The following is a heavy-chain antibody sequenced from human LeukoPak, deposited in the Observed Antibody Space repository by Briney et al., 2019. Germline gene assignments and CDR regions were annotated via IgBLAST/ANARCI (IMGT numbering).Heavy chain of an antibody. CDR3: TRGGHYSDSSGYYYAFDY. D-gene: IGHD3-22*01. CDR1: GFTVSSNY. Sequence: PGGSLRLSCAASGFTVSSNYMNWVRQAPGKGLEWVSVIYSGGSTYYADSVKGRFTISRDNFKNTLYLQMNSLRAEDTAVYYCTRGGHYSDSSGYYYAFDYWGQGTLVTVSS. V-gene: IGHV3-66*01. J-gene: IGHJ4*02. CDR2: IYSGGST.